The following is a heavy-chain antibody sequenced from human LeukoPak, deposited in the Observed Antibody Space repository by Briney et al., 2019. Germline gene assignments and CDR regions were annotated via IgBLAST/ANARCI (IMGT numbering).Heavy chain of an antibody. CDR3: ARGRITMVREAPLWFDP. Sequence: SETLSLTCTVSGGSISSYYWNWIRQPPGKGLEWIGEINHSGSTNYNSSLKSRVTISVDTSKNQFSLKLSSVTAADTAVYYCARGRITMVREAPLWFDPWGQGTLVTVSS. D-gene: IGHD3-10*01. V-gene: IGHV4-34*01. CDR2: INHSGST. CDR1: GGSISSYY. J-gene: IGHJ5*02.